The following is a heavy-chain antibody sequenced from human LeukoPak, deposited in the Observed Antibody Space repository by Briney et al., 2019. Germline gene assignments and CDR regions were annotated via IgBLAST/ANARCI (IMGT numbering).Heavy chain of an antibody. V-gene: IGHV4-4*02. CDR1: GGSISSNNW. Sequence: SETLSLTCAVSGGSISSNNWWSWVRQPPGKGLEWIGEIFHGGNTNYNPSLMSRVTVLVDKSKNQFSLKLSSVTAADTAVYYCARDRSRHTAAAIGSDWFDPWGQGTLVTVSS. J-gene: IGHJ5*02. CDR2: IFHGGNT. CDR3: ARDRSRHTAAAIGSDWFDP. D-gene: IGHD2-2*01.